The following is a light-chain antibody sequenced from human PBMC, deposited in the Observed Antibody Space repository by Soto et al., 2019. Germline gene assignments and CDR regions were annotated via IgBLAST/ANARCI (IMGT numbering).Light chain of an antibody. CDR3: QSYDSSLSGVL. CDR1: SSNIGAGYD. J-gene: IGLJ2*01. Sequence: QSVLTQPPSVSGAPGQRVTISCTGSSSNIGAGYDVHWYQQLPGTAPKLLIYGNNNRPSGVPDRSSGSKSGTSASLAITGLQAEDEAHYYCQSYDSSLSGVLFGGGTKVTVL. V-gene: IGLV1-40*01. CDR2: GNN.